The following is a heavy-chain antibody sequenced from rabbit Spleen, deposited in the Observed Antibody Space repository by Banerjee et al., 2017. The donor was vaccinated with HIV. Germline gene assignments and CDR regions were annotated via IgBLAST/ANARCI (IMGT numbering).Heavy chain of an antibody. CDR2: IESGSSGFT. V-gene: IGHV1S40*01. D-gene: IGHD4-2*01. CDR1: GFDLSSCYY. J-gene: IGHJ6*01. Sequence: QSLQESGGGLFQPGGSLALTCKASGFDLSSCYYMCWVRQAPGKGLEWIACIESGSSGFTYLASWAKGRHTISKTSSTTVTLQMTSLTDADTATYFCARGGYGGHIYSMGLWGPGTLVTVS. CDR3: ARGGYGGHIYSMGL.